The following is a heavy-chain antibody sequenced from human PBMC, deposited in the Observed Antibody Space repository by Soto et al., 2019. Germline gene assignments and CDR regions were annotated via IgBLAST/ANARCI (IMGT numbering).Heavy chain of an antibody. V-gene: IGHV1-18*01. D-gene: IGHD3-3*01. CDR1: GYTFTSYG. J-gene: IGHJ6*02. CDR3: ASLTYDFWSGSPSGMDV. Sequence: ASVKVSCKASGYTFTSYGISWVRQAPGQGLEWMGWISAYNGNTNYAQKLQGRVTMTTDTSTSTAYMELRSLRSDDTAVYYCASLTYDFWSGSPSGMDVWGQGTAVTVSS. CDR2: ISAYNGNT.